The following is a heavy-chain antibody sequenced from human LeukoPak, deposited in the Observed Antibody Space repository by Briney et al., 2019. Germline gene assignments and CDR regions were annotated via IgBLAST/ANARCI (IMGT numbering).Heavy chain of an antibody. CDR3: ARRRYYDGSGYLE. J-gene: IGHJ1*01. V-gene: IGHV4-39*01. CDR2: IYYSGRT. D-gene: IGHD3-22*01. CDR1: GDSVSRSDSY. Sequence: SETLSLTCSVSGDSVSRSDSYWDWIRQPPGKGLEWIGTIYYSGRTYYSPSLKSRVTMSVDPSNNQFSLNLGSVTAADTAVYYCARRRYYDGSGYLEWGQGTLLSVSS.